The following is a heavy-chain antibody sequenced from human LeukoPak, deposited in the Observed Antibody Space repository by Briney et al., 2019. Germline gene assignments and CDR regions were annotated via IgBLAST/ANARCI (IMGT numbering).Heavy chain of an antibody. V-gene: IGHV1-8*01. D-gene: IGHD3-10*01. Sequence: AAVKVSCKASGYAFTSYDINWVRQATGQGLGWMGWMNPNSGNTGSAQKFQGSVTITRNTSISPDYMELSSLRSEDTAVYYCATEVVRHCFDYWGQGTLVTVSS. CDR1: GYAFTSYD. J-gene: IGHJ4*02. CDR2: MNPNSGNT. CDR3: ATEVVRHCFDY.